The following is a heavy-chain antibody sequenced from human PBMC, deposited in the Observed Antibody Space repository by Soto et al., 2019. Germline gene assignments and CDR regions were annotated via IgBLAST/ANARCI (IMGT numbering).Heavy chain of an antibody. CDR3: ARLFIVGAPGCYYTGLDV. J-gene: IGHJ6*02. V-gene: IGHV4-59*01. Sequence: PSETLSLTCNVSAGSINTDYWSWIRQATGRGLQWIGYISSSGIPVYTPSLKSRLSISVDPSKNHFSLALTSVTAADTATYYCARLFIVGAPGCYYTGLDVWGQGTTVTV. CDR2: ISSSGIP. D-gene: IGHD1-26*01. CDR1: AGSINTDY.